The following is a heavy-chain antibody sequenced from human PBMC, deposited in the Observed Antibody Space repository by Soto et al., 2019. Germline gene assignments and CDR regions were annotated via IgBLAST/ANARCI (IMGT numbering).Heavy chain of an antibody. CDR2: INPSGGDT. CDR1: GYTFTNYY. J-gene: IGHJ4*02. CDR3: TRVRYCNNIICYGEDFDY. Sequence: DSVKVSCKASGYTFTNYYMHWVRQAPGQGLEWMGKINPSGGDTNYAQKFQGRVTVTRDTSTSTVYMELSSPRSEDTAVYYCTRVRYCNNIICYGEDFDYWGQGILVYVSS. D-gene: IGHD2-2*01. V-gene: IGHV1-46*03.